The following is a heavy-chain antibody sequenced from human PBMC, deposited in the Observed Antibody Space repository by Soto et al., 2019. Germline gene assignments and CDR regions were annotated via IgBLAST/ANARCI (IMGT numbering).Heavy chain of an antibody. D-gene: IGHD4-17*01. CDR1: GGTFSSYT. V-gene: IGHV1-69*02. CDR3: ARVTPGDYRIWFDP. CDR2: IIPILGIA. J-gene: IGHJ5*02. Sequence: QVQLVQSGAEVKKPGSSVKVSCKASGGTFSSYTISWVRQAPGQGLEWMGRIIPILGIANYAQKFQGRVTITADKSTSTAYMELSSLRSEDTAVYSCARVTPGDYRIWFDPWGQGTLVTVSS.